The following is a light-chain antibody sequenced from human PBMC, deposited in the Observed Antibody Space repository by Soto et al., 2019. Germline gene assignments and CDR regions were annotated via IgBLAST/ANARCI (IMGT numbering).Light chain of an antibody. Sequence: DIQMTQSPSSLSASVGDRVTITCRASQGISNYLAWYQQKPGKVPKLLIYAASTLQSGVPSRFSGSGSGTDFTLTISSLQPEDVATYYCQTYKSAPLTFGGGTKAEIK. CDR3: QTYKSAPLT. CDR2: AAS. V-gene: IGKV1-27*01. CDR1: QGISNY. J-gene: IGKJ4*01.